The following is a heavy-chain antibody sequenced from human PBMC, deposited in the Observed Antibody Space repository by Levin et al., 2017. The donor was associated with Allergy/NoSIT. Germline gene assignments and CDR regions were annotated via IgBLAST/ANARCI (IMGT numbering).Heavy chain of an antibody. Sequence: QSGGSLRLSCTGSGFTFGDDSMSWVRQAPGKGLEWVGFIRNKAHGGTTEYAASVKGRLTISRDDSKSIAYLQMNSLKTEDTAVYYCTRGGTSNYYYNWGCYRDGYFDYWGQGTLVTASS. J-gene: IGHJ4*02. CDR3: TRGGTSNYYYNWGCYRDGYFDY. D-gene: IGHD3-16*02. V-gene: IGHV3-49*04. CDR1: GFTFGDDS. CDR2: IRNKAHGGTT.